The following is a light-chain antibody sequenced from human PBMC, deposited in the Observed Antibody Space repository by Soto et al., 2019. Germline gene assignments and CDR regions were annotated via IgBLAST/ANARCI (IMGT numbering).Light chain of an antibody. CDR2: CAS. Sequence: EIVLTQSPGTLFLSPGERATLSCMASQSVSSSYLAWYQQKPGQAPRLLIYCASSRATGIPARFSGSGSGTEFTLTISSLPSEDFALYYCQQYNNWPRTFGQGTKV. CDR1: QSVSSSY. CDR3: QQYNNWPRT. J-gene: IGKJ1*01. V-gene: IGKV3D-15*01.